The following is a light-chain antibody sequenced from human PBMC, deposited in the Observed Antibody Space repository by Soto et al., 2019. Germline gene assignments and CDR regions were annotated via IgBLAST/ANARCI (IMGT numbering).Light chain of an antibody. V-gene: IGKV3D-15*01. CDR2: AAS. CDR1: QSVSST. J-gene: IGKJ4*01. CDR3: QQYNRWPLT. Sequence: EIVMTQSPATLSVSPGERATLSCRASQSVSSTLAWYQQKPGQAPRLLIYAASTRSTGIPARFSGSGSGTEFTLTISIRQAEVSAVYYWQQYNRWPLTFGGGTKVDIK.